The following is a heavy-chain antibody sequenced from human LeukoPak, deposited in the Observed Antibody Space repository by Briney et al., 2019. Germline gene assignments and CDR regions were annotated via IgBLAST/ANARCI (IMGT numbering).Heavy chain of an antibody. J-gene: IGHJ4*02. CDR2: IYYSGST. CDR3: ARGSTYSNSFAN. D-gene: IGHD4-11*01. CDR1: GGSISSYY. Sequence: SETLSLTCTVSGGSISSYYWSWIRQPPGKGLEWIGYIYYSGSTNYNPSLKSRVTISVDTSKNQFSLKLSSVTAADTAVYYCARGSTYSNSFANWGQGTLVTVSS. V-gene: IGHV4-59*01.